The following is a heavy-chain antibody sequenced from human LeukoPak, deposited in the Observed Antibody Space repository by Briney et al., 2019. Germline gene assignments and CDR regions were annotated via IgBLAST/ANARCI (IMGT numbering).Heavy chain of an antibody. CDR1: GGSISSYY. J-gene: IGHJ4*02. V-gene: IGHV4-59*01. CDR3: ARDGYSSGWYDY. D-gene: IGHD6-19*01. Sequence: PSETLSLTCTVSGGSISSYYWSWLRQPPGKGLEWIGYIYYSGGTNYNPSLKSRVTISVDTSKSQFSLKLSSVTAADTAVYYCARDGYSSGWYDYWGQGTLVTVSS. CDR2: IYYSGGT.